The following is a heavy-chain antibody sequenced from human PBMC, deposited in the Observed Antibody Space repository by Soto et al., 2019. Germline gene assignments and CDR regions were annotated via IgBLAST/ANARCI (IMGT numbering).Heavy chain of an antibody. CDR3: AGSIFYYGMDV. CDR2: IYPGDSDT. J-gene: IGHJ6*02. CDR1: GYSFSTYW. V-gene: IGHV5-51*01. Sequence: GESLKISCTGSGYSFSTYWIAWVRQMPGKGLEWMGIIYPGDSDTRYSPSFQGQVTISADTSTKTAYLQWSSLKASDTAIYFCAGSIFYYGMDVWGQGTTVTVSS.